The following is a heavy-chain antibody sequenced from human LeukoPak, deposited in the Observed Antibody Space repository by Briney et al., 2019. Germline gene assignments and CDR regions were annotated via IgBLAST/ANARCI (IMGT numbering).Heavy chain of an antibody. CDR3: ARAYCSGGSCYSDAFDI. D-gene: IGHD2-15*01. V-gene: IGHV1-69*13. Sequence: SVKVSCKASGGTFSSYAISWVRQAPGQGLEWMGGIIPIFGTADYAQKFQGRVTITADESTSTAYMELSSLRSEDTAVYYCARAYCSGGSCYSDAFDIWGQGTMVTVSS. CDR1: GGTFSSYA. J-gene: IGHJ3*02. CDR2: IIPIFGTA.